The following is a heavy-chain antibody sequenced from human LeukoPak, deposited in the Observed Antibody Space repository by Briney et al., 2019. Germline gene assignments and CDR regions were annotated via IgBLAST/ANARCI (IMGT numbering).Heavy chain of an antibody. CDR3: ARGQGRFDYDSSGYYITDLDY. V-gene: IGHV4-59*01. J-gene: IGHJ4*02. CDR1: GDSIRSYY. Sequence: SETLSLTCTVSGDSIRSYYWNWIRQPPGKGLEWIGYIYYSGSTNYNPSLKSRVTMSIDTSKNQFPLKLSSVTAADTAVYYCARGQGRFDYDSSGYYITDLDYWGQGTLVTVSS. D-gene: IGHD3-22*01. CDR2: IYYSGST.